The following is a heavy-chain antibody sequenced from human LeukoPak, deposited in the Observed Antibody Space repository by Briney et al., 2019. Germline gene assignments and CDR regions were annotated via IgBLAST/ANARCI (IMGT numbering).Heavy chain of an antibody. CDR1: GGSFSGYY. CDR2: INHSGST. CDR3: ARLIAVADYYFDY. V-gene: IGHV4-34*01. J-gene: IGHJ4*02. Sequence: PSETLSLTCAVYGGSFSGYYWSWIRQPPGKGLEWIGEINHSGSTNYNPSLKSRVTISVDTSKNQFSLKLSSVTAADTAVYYCARLIAVADYYFDYWGQGTLVTVSS. D-gene: IGHD6-19*01.